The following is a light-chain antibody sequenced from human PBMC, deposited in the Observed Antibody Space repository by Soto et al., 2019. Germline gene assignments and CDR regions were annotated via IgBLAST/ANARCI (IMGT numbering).Light chain of an antibody. CDR1: QSVSSY. J-gene: IGKJ5*01. CDR3: QQTNNWPRP. CDR2: GAF. V-gene: IGKV3-15*01. Sequence: IVMTQSPSTVSASPRERATISCRASQSVSSYLAWYQQKPGQAPRLLIYGAFNWDTGIPARFSGSGSGTEFTLTISSFQSEDFADYYCQQTNNWPRPFGQGTRLEIK.